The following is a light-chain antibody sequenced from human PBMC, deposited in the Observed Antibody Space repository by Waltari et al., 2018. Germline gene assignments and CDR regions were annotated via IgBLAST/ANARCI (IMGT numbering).Light chain of an antibody. CDR3: SSYTSSSTYV. V-gene: IGLV2-14*01. J-gene: IGLJ1*01. Sequence: QSALTQPASVSGSPGQSITISCTGTSSDVGDYHYVSWYQQHPGKAPKLMIYEVSDRPSGVSDRFSGSKSGNTASLTISGLQAEDEAEYYCSSYTSSSTYVFGTGTKVTVL. CDR2: EVS. CDR1: SSDVGDYHY.